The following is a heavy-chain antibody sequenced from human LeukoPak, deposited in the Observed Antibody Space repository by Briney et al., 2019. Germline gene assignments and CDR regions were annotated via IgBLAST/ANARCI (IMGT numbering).Heavy chain of an antibody. J-gene: IGHJ6*02. CDR2: IIPMFGTA. CDR3: AKATVVRLSDYYYCAMDA. D-gene: IGHD4-23*01. V-gene: IGHV1-69*13. Sequence: GASVKVSCKASGGTFSSYAISWVRQAPGQGLEWMGGIIPMFGTAKYAQKFQGRGTITADESTRTAYMELSSLRSEDTAVYFCAKATVVRLSDYYYCAMDAWGQGTTVTVSS. CDR1: GGTFSSYA.